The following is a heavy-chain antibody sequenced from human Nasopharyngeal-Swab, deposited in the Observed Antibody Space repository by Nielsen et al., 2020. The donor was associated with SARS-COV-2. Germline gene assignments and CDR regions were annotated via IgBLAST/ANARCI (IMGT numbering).Heavy chain of an antibody. CDR3: TRDIGGQYGF. D-gene: IGHD4-11*01. J-gene: IGHJ4*02. CDR2: IKQDGSEK. Sequence: GESLKISCAASGFTFSSYWMSWVRQAPGKGLEWVANIKQDGSEKYYVDSVKGRFTISRDNAKNSLYLQMNSLRGDDTAVYYCTRDIGGQYGFWGQGNLVTVSS. CDR1: GFTFSSYW. V-gene: IGHV3-7*01.